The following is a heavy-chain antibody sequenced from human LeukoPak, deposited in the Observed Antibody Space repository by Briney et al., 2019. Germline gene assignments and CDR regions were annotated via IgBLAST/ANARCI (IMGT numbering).Heavy chain of an antibody. V-gene: IGHV3-48*04. CDR3: AKDIQTESGSYSVGFDP. CDR2: ISSSSSTI. D-gene: IGHD1-26*01. Sequence: GGSLRLSCAASGFTFSSYWMHWVRQAPGKGLEWVSYISSSSSTIYYADSVKGRFTISRDNAKNSLYLQMNSLRAEDTALYYCAKDIQTESGSYSVGFDPWGQGTLVTVSS. J-gene: IGHJ5*02. CDR1: GFTFSSYW.